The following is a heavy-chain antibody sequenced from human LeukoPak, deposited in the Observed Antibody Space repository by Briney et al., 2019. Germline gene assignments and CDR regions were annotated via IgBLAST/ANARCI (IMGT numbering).Heavy chain of an antibody. CDR1: GGSISSYY. J-gene: IGHJ3*02. CDR3: ARGPLTYYYDSSGWDAAFDI. V-gene: IGHV4-59*12. D-gene: IGHD3-22*01. CDR2: IYYSGTT. Sequence: PSETLSLTCTVSGGSISSYYWSWIRQPPGKGLEWIGYIYYSGTTNYNPSLKSRVTISVDTSKNQFSLKLSSVTAADTAVYYCARGPLTYYYDSSGWDAAFDIWGQGTMVTVSS.